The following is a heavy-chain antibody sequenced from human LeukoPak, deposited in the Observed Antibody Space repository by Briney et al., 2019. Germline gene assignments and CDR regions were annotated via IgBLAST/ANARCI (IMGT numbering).Heavy chain of an antibody. J-gene: IGHJ2*01. CDR3: AREDIVVVPAAKNGWYFDL. D-gene: IGHD2-2*01. CDR2: IYYSGST. V-gene: IGHV4-59*12. CDR1: GGSISSYY. Sequence: SETLSLTCTVSGGSISSYYWSWIRQPPGKGLEWIGYIYYSGSTNYNPSLKSRVTISVDTSKNQFSLKLSSVTAADTAVYYCAREDIVVVPAAKNGWYFDLWGRGTLVTVSS.